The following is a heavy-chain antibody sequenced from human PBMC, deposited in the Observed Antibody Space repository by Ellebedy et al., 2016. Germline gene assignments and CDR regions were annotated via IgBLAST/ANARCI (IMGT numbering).Heavy chain of an antibody. V-gene: IGHV3-23*01. J-gene: IGHJ4*02. CDR2: VTADGSST. CDR3: ALGFWSGNPALCCF. CDR1: GFTFSNYA. D-gene: IGHD3-3*01. Sequence: GGSLRLXXAASGFTFSNYALSWVRQAPGKGLEWVSTVTADGSSTYYADSVKGRFTISRDNSKNTLYLQMNSLRAEDTAVYYCALGFWSGNPALCCFWGQGTLVTVSS.